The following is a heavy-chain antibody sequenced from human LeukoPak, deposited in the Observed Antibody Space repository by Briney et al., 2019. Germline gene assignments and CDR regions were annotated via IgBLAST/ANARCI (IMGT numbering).Heavy chain of an antibody. CDR2: IYYSGST. D-gene: IGHD5-18*01. V-gene: IGHV4-59*01. CDR1: GGSISSYY. CDR3: ATGGSEYSYGYLGFDY. J-gene: IGHJ4*02. Sequence: ASETLSLTCTVSGGSISSYYWSWIRQPPGKGLEWIGYIYYSGSTNYNPSLKSRVTISVDTSKNQSSLKLSSVTAADTAVYYCATGGSEYSYGYLGFDYWGQGTLVTVSS.